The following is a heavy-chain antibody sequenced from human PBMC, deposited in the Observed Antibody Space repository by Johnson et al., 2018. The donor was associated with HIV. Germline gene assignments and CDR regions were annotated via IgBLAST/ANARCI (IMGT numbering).Heavy chain of an antibody. J-gene: IGHJ3*02. CDR1: GFTFSSYW. CDR3: ARDSGSYQGAFDI. D-gene: IGHD1-26*01. Sequence: VQLVESGGGLVQPGGSLRLSCAASGFTFSSYWMSWVRQAPGKGLEWVANIKQDGSEKYYVDSVKGRFTIPRDNAKNSLYLQMNSLRAEDTAVYYCARDSGSYQGAFDIWGQGTMVTVSS. V-gene: IGHV3-7*01. CDR2: IKQDGSEK.